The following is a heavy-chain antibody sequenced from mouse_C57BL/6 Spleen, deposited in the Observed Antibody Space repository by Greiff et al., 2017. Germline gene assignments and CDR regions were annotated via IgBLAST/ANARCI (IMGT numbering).Heavy chain of an antibody. Sequence: QVQLQQPGAELVKPGASVKVSCKASGYTFTSYWMHWVKPRPGQGLEWIGRIHPSDSDTNYNQKFKGKATLTVDKSSSTAYMQLNSLTSEDSAVYYCAIGATVVAVPPYCDYWGQGTTLTVSS. CDR1: GYTFTSYW. V-gene: IGHV1-74*01. D-gene: IGHD1-1*01. CDR3: AIGATVVAVPPYCDY. J-gene: IGHJ2*01. CDR2: IHPSDSDT.